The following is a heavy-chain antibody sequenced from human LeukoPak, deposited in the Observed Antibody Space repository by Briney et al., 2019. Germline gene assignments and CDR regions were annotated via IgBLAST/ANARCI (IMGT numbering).Heavy chain of an antibody. CDR1: GFSISESS. D-gene: IGHD5-12*01. J-gene: IGHJ4*02. Sequence: GGSLRLSCAASGFSISESSMHWVRQASGKGPECIGHIRKKAEGYTTAYAASVRGRFTISRDDSENTAYMQMNSLKTEDTAVYYCTRHDLRYSGYEGLWGQGTLVTVSS. CDR3: TRHDLRYSGYEGL. CDR2: IRKKAEGYTT. V-gene: IGHV3-73*01.